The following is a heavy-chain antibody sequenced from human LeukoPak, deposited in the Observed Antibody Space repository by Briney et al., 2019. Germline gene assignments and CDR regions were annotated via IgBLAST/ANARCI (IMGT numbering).Heavy chain of an antibody. CDR1: GFTFSDYY. V-gene: IGHV3-11*05. CDR2: ISSTSSYI. D-gene: IGHD6-19*01. Sequence: GGSLRLSCAASGFTFSDYYMSWIRQAPGKGLEWVSFISSTSSYIKDADSVKGRFTISRDNAKKSLYLQMNRLRAEDTAVYYCARDSSGWSVEYWGQGTLVTVSS. CDR3: ARDSSGWSVEY. J-gene: IGHJ4*02.